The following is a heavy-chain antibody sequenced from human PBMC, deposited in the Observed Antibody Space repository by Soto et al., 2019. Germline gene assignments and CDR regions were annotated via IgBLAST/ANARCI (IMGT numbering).Heavy chain of an antibody. J-gene: IGHJ4*02. CDR2: IRNKANSYST. Sequence: PGGSLRLSCAASGFTFSDHYMEWVRQAPGKGLEWVGRIRNKANSYSTEYAASVKGRFTISRDDSMNSLYLQMNSLKTEDTAVFYCARYSGSYSRGLDYWGQGTPVTVYS. V-gene: IGHV3-72*01. CDR3: ARYSGSYSRGLDY. CDR1: GFTFSDHY. D-gene: IGHD1-26*01.